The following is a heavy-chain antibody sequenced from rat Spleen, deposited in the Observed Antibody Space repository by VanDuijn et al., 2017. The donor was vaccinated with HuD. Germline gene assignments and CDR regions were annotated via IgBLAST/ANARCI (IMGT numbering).Heavy chain of an antibody. CDR1: GFSLTSYN. V-gene: IGHV2-41*01. Sequence: QVQLKESEPGLVQPSQTLSLTCTVAGFSLTSYNVHWVRQFPGKGLEWMGVIWNSGGTRYNSALKSRLSISKDTSKSQAFLKMNSLQTEDTATYYCARDPGLLRTMWGYFDHWGQGVMVTVSS. CDR3: ARDPGLLRTMWGYFDH. D-gene: IGHD1-6*01. CDR2: IWNSGGT. J-gene: IGHJ2*01.